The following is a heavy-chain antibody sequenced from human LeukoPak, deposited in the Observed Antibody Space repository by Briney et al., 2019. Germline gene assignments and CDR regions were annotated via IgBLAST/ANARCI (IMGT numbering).Heavy chain of an antibody. Sequence: SETLSLTCAVYGGSFSGYYWSWIRQPPGKGLEWIGEINHSGSTNYNPSLKSRATISVDTSKNQFSLKLSSVTAADTAVYYCARAPDYGFVPDYWGQGTLVTVSS. CDR2: INHSGST. V-gene: IGHV4-34*01. D-gene: IGHD4-17*01. CDR3: ARAPDYGFVPDY. J-gene: IGHJ4*02. CDR1: GGSFSGYY.